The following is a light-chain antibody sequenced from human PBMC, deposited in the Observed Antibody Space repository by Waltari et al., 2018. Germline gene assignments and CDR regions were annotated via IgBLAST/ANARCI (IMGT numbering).Light chain of an antibody. CDR1: QSVSISY. J-gene: IGKJ2*01. V-gene: IGKV3-20*01. CDR2: DAS. Sequence: EIVLTQSPGTLSLSPGERATLSCRSSQSVSISYLAWYQQKPGQAPRLLIFDASNRATGIPDRFSGSGSGTDFTLTISRLEPEDFAVYFCQQYSYSPNTFGQGTKLEI. CDR3: QQYSYSPNT.